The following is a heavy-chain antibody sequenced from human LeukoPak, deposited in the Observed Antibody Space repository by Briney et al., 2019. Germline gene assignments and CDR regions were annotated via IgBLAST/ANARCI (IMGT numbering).Heavy chain of an antibody. CDR2: IDWDDDK. CDR3: ARILGRFGHSDY. J-gene: IGHJ4*02. V-gene: IGHV2-70*01. CDR1: GFSLSTSGTC. D-gene: IGHD3-10*01. Sequence: SSPALVKPTQTLTLTCTFSGFSLSTSGTCVSWIRQPPGKALEWLALIDWDDDKYYSTSLKTRLTISKDTSKIQVVLTMTNMDPVDTASYYCARILGRFGHSDYWGQGTLVTVSS.